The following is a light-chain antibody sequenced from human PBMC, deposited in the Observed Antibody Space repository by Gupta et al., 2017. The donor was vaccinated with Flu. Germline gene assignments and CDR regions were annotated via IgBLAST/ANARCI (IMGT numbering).Light chain of an antibody. CDR1: QTIDSW. CDR2: KAS. V-gene: IGKV1-5*03. J-gene: IGKJ1*01. Sequence: TCRAIQTIDSWLAWYQKKPGRAPKSLIYKASSLETGVPSRFSGSVSGTEFSLTISSLQPDDFATYYCQQYRSSPWTFGQGTKVE. CDR3: QQYRSSPWT.